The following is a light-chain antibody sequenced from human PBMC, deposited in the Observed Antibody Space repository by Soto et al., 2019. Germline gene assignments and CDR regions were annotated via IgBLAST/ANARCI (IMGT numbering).Light chain of an antibody. CDR1: SSNIGGNY. J-gene: IGLJ7*01. Sequence: QSVLTQPPSASGTPGQTVTIPCSGSSSNIGGNYVFWYQHLPGTTPKLLIYRNNLRPSGVPDRFSGSKSGTSASLAISGLRSEDEADYYCATLDVTQSGNIVFGGGTQLTVL. V-gene: IGLV1-47*01. CDR3: ATLDVTQSGNIV. CDR2: RNN.